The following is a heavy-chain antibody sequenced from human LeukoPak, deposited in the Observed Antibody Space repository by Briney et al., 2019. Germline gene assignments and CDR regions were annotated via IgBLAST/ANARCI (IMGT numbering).Heavy chain of an antibody. Sequence: PSETLSLTCAVYGGSFSGYYWSWIRQPPGKGLEWIGEINHSGSTNYNPSLKSRVTISVDTSKNQFSLKLSSVTAADTAVYYCAGGPNVGYSYVPDYWGQGTLVTVSS. J-gene: IGHJ4*02. CDR3: AGGPNVGYSYVPDY. V-gene: IGHV4-34*01. CDR2: INHSGST. CDR1: GGSFSGYY. D-gene: IGHD5-18*01.